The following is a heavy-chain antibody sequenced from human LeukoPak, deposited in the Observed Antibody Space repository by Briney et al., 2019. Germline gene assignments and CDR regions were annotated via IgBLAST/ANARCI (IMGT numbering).Heavy chain of an antibody. J-gene: IGHJ4*02. CDR1: GFTFSTYG. CDR3: ARERVAVASKLFDY. Sequence: GGSLRLSCAASGFTFSTYGMHWVRQAPGKGLEWVAFIRYDGSNKYYADSVKGRFTISRDNSKSTLYLQMNSLRAEDTAVYYCARERVAVASKLFDYWGQGTLVTVPS. V-gene: IGHV3-30*02. D-gene: IGHD6-19*01. CDR2: IRYDGSNK.